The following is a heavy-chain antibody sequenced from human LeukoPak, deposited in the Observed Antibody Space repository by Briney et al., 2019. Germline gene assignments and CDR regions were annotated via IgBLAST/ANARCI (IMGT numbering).Heavy chain of an antibody. J-gene: IGHJ6*03. CDR3: ARAAMDCSSTSCYRPLYYYYMDV. V-gene: IGHV3-30-3*01. CDR1: GFTFSSYA. CDR2: ISYDGSNK. Sequence: QPGGSLRLSCAASGFTFSSYAMHWGRQAPGKGLGWVAVISYDGSNKYYADSVKGRFTISRDNSKNTLYLQMNSLRAEDTAVYYCARAAMDCSSTSCYRPLYYYYMDVWGKGTTVTVSS. D-gene: IGHD2-2*01.